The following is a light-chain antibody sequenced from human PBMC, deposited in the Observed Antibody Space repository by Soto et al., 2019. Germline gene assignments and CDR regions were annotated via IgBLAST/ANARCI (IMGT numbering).Light chain of an antibody. CDR1: QSVLYSSINKNY. CDR3: QQYYSTPPT. V-gene: IGKV4-1*01. CDR2: WAS. J-gene: IGKJ1*01. Sequence: DIVMTQSPDSLAVSLGERATINCKSSQSVLYSSINKNYLAWYQQKPGQPPKLLIYWASTRESGVPDRFSGGGSGTDFTLTISSLQAEDVAVYYCQQYYSTPPTFGQGTKVEIK.